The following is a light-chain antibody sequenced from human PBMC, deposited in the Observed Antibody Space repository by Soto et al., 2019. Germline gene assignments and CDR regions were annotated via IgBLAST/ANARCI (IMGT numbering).Light chain of an antibody. J-gene: IGLJ1*01. CDR2: EFS. Sequence: QSALTQPAAVSVGPGQSSTISCTGTSSDVGVYNYVSWYQQQSGKAPKLIIHEFSYRRSDVSNPFSGSTSGNPASLTISGLQDEEEVGYYCDSSTSSSAYVFGIGTKVTVL. V-gene: IGLV2-14*01. CDR3: DSSTSSSAYV. CDR1: SSDVGVYNY.